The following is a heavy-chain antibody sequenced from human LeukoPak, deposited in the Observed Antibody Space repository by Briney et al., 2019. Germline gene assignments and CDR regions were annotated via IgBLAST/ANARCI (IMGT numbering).Heavy chain of an antibody. Sequence: SETLSLTCAVYGGSFSGYYWSWIRQSPGKGLEWIGEINHSGSTNYNPSLKSRVTISVDTSKNQFSLKLSSVTAADTAVYYRARGAYSSSWYDFDYWGQGTLVTVSS. D-gene: IGHD6-13*01. CDR1: GGSFSGYY. CDR2: INHSGST. V-gene: IGHV4-34*01. CDR3: ARGAYSSSWYDFDY. J-gene: IGHJ4*02.